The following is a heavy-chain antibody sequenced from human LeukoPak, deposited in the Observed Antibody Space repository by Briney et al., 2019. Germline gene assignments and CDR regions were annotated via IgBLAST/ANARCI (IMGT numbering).Heavy chain of an antibody. Sequence: QPGGSLRLSCAASGFTFSSYSMNWVRQAPGKGLEWVSYISSSGNIRYYTDSVKGRFTISRDNAKNSLYLQMNSLRAEDTAVYYCARATGYLSYFDLWGRGTLVTVSS. CDR3: ARATGYLSYFDL. V-gene: IGHV3-48*04. D-gene: IGHD3-9*01. CDR1: GFTFSSYS. J-gene: IGHJ2*01. CDR2: ISSSGNIR.